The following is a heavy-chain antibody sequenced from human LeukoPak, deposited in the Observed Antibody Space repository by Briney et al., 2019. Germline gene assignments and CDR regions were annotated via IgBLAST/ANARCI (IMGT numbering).Heavy chain of an antibody. J-gene: IGHJ4*02. D-gene: IGHD3-22*01. CDR3: ARHRRDYDSSGSFFDY. V-gene: IGHV5-10-1*01. CDR2: IDPSDSYT. CDR1: GYSFATYW. Sequence: PEGTLRTSFKGSGYSFATYWITWVPQMPGKGLEWMGRIDPSDSYTNYSPSFQGHVTISTDKSISTAYLQWSSLKASDTAMYYWARHRRDYDSSGSFFDYWGQGTLVTVSS.